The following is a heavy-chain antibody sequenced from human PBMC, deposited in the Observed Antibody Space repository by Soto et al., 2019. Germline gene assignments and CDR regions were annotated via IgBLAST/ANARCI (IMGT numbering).Heavy chain of an antibody. CDR1: GFTFCSYA. CDR2: ISGSGGDT. V-gene: IGHV3-23*01. CDR3: SKHYCRSSTTCFDAFDF. Sequence: PGGSLRLSCAASGFTFCSYALSWVRQAPGKGLEWVSAISGSGGDTYYADSVQGRFTISRDNSKNTLYLQMSSLRAEDTAVYYCSKHYCRSSTTCFDAFDFWGQGXMVTVSS. J-gene: IGHJ3*01. D-gene: IGHD2-2*01.